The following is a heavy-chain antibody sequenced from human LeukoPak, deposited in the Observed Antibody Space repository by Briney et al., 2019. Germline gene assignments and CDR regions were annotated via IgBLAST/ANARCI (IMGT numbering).Heavy chain of an antibody. V-gene: IGHV1-46*01. CDR2: INPSGGST. CDR1: GYTFTSYY. J-gene: IGHJ5*02. Sequence: ASVKVSCKASGYTFTSYYMHWVRQAPGQGLEWMGIINPSGGSTSHAQKFQGRVTMTRDTSTSTVYMELSSLRSEDTAVYYCARALYSGSYYHWFDPWGQGTLVTVSS. CDR3: ARALYSGSYYHWFDP. D-gene: IGHD1-26*01.